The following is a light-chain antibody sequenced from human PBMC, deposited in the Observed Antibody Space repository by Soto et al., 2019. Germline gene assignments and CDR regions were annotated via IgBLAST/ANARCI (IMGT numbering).Light chain of an antibody. J-gene: IGKJ4*01. CDR1: QSISSY. CDR2: AAS. Sequence: DIQMTQSPSSLSASVGDRVTITCRASQSISSYLNWYQQKPGKAPKLLIYAASSLQSGVPSRFSCNGSGTDFTLTISRLQPEDFASYYCQPSYSTPLTFGGGTKVEIK. V-gene: IGKV1-39*01. CDR3: QPSYSTPLT.